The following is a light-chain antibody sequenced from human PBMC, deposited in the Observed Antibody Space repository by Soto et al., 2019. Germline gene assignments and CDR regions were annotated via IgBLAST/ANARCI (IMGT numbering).Light chain of an antibody. J-gene: IGKJ1*01. Sequence: IVLTHSPATLCFSQRQCSTLSFGASQSVSSNYLAWYQQKPGLAPRLLIYDASNRATGIPDRFSGSGSGTDFTLTISRLEPEDFATYYCHQYNSYSFGQGTKVDIK. V-gene: IGKV3D-20*01. CDR1: QSVSSNY. CDR2: DAS. CDR3: HQYNSYS.